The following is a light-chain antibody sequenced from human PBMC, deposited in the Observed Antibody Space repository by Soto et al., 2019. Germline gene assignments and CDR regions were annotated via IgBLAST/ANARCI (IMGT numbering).Light chain of an antibody. V-gene: IGKV1-5*03. Sequence: DIQMTQSPSTLSASVGDRVTITCRASQNINSWLAWYQQKPGKAPKLLIYKASSLESGVPSRFSGSESGTEFTLTISSLQPDDFAAYYCQQYEIYPITFGQGTRLEIK. J-gene: IGKJ5*01. CDR2: KAS. CDR3: QQYEIYPIT. CDR1: QNINSW.